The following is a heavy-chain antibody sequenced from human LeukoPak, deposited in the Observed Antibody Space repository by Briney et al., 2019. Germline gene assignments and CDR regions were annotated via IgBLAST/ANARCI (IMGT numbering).Heavy chain of an antibody. CDR2: ISTSRSYI. J-gene: IGHJ4*02. CDR3: AREEGGKLGIDYYFDY. D-gene: IGHD7-27*01. CDR1: GFTFNRYS. V-gene: IGHV3-21*01. Sequence: GGSLRLSCAASGFTFNRYSMKWVRQAPGEGLAWVSSISTSRSYIYYADSVKGRFTISRDNARNSLYLQMNSLRAEDTAVYYCAREEGGKLGIDYYFDYWGQGTLVTVSS.